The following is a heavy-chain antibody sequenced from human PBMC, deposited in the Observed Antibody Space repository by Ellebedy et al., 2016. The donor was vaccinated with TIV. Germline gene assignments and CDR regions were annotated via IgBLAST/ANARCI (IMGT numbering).Heavy chain of an antibody. CDR1: GGIFRSNA. D-gene: IGHD5-24*01. CDR2: IIAIFGTT. Sequence: ASVKVSXKASGGIFRSNAMSWVRQAPGQGLEWMGGIIAIFGTTNYAQKFRGRVTITADESTNAYMELSSLTSEDTAVYYCARLGGGGHNLGYYYRALDVWGQGTTVIVSS. CDR3: ARLGGGGHNLGYYYRALDV. V-gene: IGHV1-69*13. J-gene: IGHJ6*02.